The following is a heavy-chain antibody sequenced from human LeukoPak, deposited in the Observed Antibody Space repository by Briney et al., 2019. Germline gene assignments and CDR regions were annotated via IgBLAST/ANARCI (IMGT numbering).Heavy chain of an antibody. CDR1: GFTFSSYG. V-gene: IGHV3-30*03. D-gene: IGHD1-26*01. Sequence: GGSLRLSCAASGFTFSSYGMHWVRQAPGKGLEWVAVISYDGSNKYYADSVKGRFTISRDNAKNTLSLQMNSLRGEDTAVYFCARRAYSGSYYYFDNWGQGTLVTVSS. CDR2: ISYDGSNK. J-gene: IGHJ4*02. CDR3: ARRAYSGSYYYFDN.